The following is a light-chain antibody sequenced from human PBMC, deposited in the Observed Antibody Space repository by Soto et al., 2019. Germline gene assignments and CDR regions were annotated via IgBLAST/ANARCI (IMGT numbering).Light chain of an antibody. J-gene: IGKJ1*01. V-gene: IGKV1-39*01. Sequence: DIQMTQSPSSLSASVGDRVTITCRASQSISTNLNWYQQKPGKAPKLLIYASSSLQTGVPSRFTGSRSGTEFTLTISSLQPEDSATYYCQQSYDTSWTFGQGTKVEIK. CDR1: QSISTN. CDR2: ASS. CDR3: QQSYDTSWT.